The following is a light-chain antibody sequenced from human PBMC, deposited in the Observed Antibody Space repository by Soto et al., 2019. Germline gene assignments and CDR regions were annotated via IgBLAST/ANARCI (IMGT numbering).Light chain of an antibody. Sequence: ENVLTQSPGTLSLSPGDRATLSCRASQSVSSSYLALYQQKPGQAPRLLIYGASTRATGIPDRFSGDGSVTHFTLTISRLEAEDFVMYYCQQYGSSPITFRQGKRLEIK. CDR3: QQYGSSPIT. CDR1: QSVSSSY. V-gene: IGKV3-20*01. J-gene: IGKJ5*01. CDR2: GAS.